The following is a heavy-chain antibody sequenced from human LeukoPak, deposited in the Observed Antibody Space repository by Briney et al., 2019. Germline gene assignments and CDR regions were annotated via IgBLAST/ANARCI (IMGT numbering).Heavy chain of an antibody. D-gene: IGHD3-10*01. Sequence: GRSLRLSCAASGFTFSSYGMHWVRQAPGKGLEWVAVISYDGSNKYYADSVKGRFTISRDNSKNTLYLQMNSLRAEDTAVYYCAKDLAYYYGSGIPDWGQGTLDTVSS. V-gene: IGHV3-30*18. CDR2: ISYDGSNK. CDR3: AKDLAYYYGSGIPD. CDR1: GFTFSSYG. J-gene: IGHJ4*02.